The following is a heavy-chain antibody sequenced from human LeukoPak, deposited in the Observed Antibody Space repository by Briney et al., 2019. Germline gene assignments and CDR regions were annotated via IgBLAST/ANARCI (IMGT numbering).Heavy chain of an antibody. CDR1: GGSISSYY. CDR3: AGLRLNDYGDASWYFDL. D-gene: IGHD4-17*01. V-gene: IGHV4-59*08. CDR2: IYYSGST. Sequence: SSETLSLTCTVSGGSISSYYWSWIRQPPGKGLEWIGYIYYSGSTNHNPSLKSRVTISVDTSKNQFSLKLSSVTAADTAVYYCAGLRLNDYGDASWYFDLWGRGTLVTVSS. J-gene: IGHJ2*01.